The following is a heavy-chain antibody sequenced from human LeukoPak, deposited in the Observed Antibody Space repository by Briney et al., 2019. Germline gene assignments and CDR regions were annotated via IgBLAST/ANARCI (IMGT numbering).Heavy chain of an antibody. CDR3: ASSEGWELQTLFDY. CDR1: GFTFSSYA. D-gene: IGHD1-26*01. Sequence: PGRSLRLSCAASGFTFSSYAMHWVRQAPGKGLEWVAVISYDGSNKYYADSVKGRFTISRDNSKNTLYLQMNSLRAEDTAVYYCASSEGWELQTLFDYWGQGTLVTVSS. V-gene: IGHV3-30-3*01. CDR2: ISYDGSNK. J-gene: IGHJ4*02.